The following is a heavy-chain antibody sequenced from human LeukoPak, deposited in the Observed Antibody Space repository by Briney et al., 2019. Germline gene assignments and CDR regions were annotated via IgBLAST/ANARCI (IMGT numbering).Heavy chain of an antibody. CDR3: AREKYYYDSSGFPTVYNWFDP. CDR1: GGSISSYY. V-gene: IGHV4-59*01. Sequence: SETLSLTCTVSGGSISSYYWSWIRQPPGKGLEGIGYIYYSGSTNYNPSLKSRVTISVDTSKNQFSLKLSSVTAADTAVYYCAREKYYYDSSGFPTVYNWFDPWGQGTLVTVSS. J-gene: IGHJ5*02. CDR2: IYYSGST. D-gene: IGHD3-22*01.